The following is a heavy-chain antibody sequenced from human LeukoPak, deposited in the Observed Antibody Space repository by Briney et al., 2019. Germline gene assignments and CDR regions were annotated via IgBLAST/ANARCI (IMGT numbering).Heavy chain of an antibody. CDR2: ISSSGSTI. Sequence: GGSLRLSCAASGFTFSDYYMSWIRQAPGKGLEWVSYISSSGSTIYYAYPVKGRFTISRDNAKNSLYLQMNSLRAEDTAVYYCARGEKGGRGYSYGSGYWGQGTLVTVSS. D-gene: IGHD5-18*01. CDR3: ARGEKGGRGYSYGSGY. CDR1: GFTFSDYY. V-gene: IGHV3-11*01. J-gene: IGHJ4*02.